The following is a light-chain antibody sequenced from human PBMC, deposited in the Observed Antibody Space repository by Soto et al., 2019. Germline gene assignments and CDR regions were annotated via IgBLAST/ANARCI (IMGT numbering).Light chain of an antibody. J-gene: IGKJ1*01. CDR3: QQYGSSPRT. V-gene: IGKV3-20*01. CDR1: QRVSSSY. Sequence: EIVLTQSPGTLSLSPGERATLSCRASQRVSSSYLAWYQQKPGQARRLLIYGASSRATGSPDRFSGSGSGTDFTLTISRLEPEDFAVYSCQQYGSSPRTFGQGTKVEIK. CDR2: GAS.